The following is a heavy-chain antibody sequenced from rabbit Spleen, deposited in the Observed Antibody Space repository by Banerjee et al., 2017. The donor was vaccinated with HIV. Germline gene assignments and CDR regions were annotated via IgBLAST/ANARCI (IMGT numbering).Heavy chain of an antibody. CDR2: IDPVFGIT. V-gene: IGHV1S47*01. J-gene: IGHJ4*01. CDR3: VREAGYAGYGDGNL. CDR1: GFDFSSYG. D-gene: IGHD7-1*01. Sequence: QEQVVESGGGLVQPGGSLKLSCKASGFDFSSYGVSWVRQVPGKGLEWIGYIDPVFGITYYANWVNGRFTISRDNAQNTLFLQLNSLTAADTATYFCVREAGYAGYGDGNLWGPGTLVTVS.